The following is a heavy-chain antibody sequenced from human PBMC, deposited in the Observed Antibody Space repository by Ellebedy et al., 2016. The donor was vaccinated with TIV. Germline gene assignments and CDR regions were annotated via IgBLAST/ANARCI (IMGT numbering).Heavy chain of an antibody. V-gene: IGHV1-2*04. CDR3: ARGWFGELPHDY. CDR1: GYTFTGYY. CDR2: INPNSGGT. Sequence: ASVKVSXXASGYTFTGYYMHWVRQAPGQGLEWMGWINPNSGGTNYAQKFQGWVTMTRDTSISTAYMELSRLRSDDTAVYYCARGWFGELPHDYWGQGTLVTVSS. J-gene: IGHJ4*02. D-gene: IGHD3-10*01.